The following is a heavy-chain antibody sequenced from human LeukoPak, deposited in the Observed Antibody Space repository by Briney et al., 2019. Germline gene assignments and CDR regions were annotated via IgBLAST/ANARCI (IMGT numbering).Heavy chain of an antibody. CDR2: IKQDGSEK. J-gene: IGHJ4*02. Sequence: GGSLRLSCAASGFTFSSYWMSWVRQAPGKGLEWVANIKQDGSEKYYVDSVKGRFTISRDNAKNSLYLQMNSLRAEDTAVYYCARDGYRRIAAAGKVFDYWGQGTLVTVSS. D-gene: IGHD6-13*01. CDR1: GFTFSSYW. V-gene: IGHV3-7*01. CDR3: ARDGYRRIAAAGKVFDY.